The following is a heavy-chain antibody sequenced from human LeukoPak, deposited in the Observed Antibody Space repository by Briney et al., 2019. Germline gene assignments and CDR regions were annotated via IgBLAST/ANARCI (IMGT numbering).Heavy chain of an antibody. V-gene: IGHV1-69*13. CDR3: ARDSPNFWNQPSLPDY. CDR2: ISPIFRTT. D-gene: IGHD1-1*01. J-gene: IGHJ4*02. CDR1: GGTFSIFA. Sequence: ASVKVSCKASGGTFSIFAINWVRQAPGQGLEWMGGISPIFRTTNFAQKFQGRVTITADESTSTAYMELRSLRSDDTAVYYCARDSPNFWNQPSLPDYWGQGTLVTVSS.